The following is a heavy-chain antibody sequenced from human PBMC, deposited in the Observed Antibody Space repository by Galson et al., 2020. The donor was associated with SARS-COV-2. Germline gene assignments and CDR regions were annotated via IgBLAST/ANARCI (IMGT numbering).Heavy chain of an antibody. CDR3: ARRVDTAMVEDDY. J-gene: IGHJ4*02. D-gene: IGHD5-18*01. CDR1: GGSISSSSHY. CDR2: IDYSGTT. V-gene: IGHV4-39*01. Sequence: ASETLSLTCTVSGGSISSSSHYWGWIRQPPGKGLEWIGSIDYSGTTYYNPSLKSRVTISVDTSKNQFSLKLTSVTATDTAIYYCARRVDTAMVEDDYWGQGTLVTVSS.